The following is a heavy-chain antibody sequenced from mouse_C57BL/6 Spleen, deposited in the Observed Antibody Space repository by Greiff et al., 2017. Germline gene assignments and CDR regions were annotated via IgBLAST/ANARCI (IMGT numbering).Heavy chain of an antibody. CDR1: GYTFTSYW. J-gene: IGHJ1*03. CDR3: ARGRGPHWYFDV. V-gene: IGHV1-50*01. D-gene: IGHD3-3*01. CDR2: IDPSDSYT. Sequence: VKLQQPGAELVKPGASVKLSCKASGYTFTSYWMQWVKQRPGQGLEWIGEIDPSDSYTNYNQKFKGKATLTVDTSSSTAYMQLSSLTSEDSAVYYCARGRGPHWYFDVWGTGTTVTVSS.